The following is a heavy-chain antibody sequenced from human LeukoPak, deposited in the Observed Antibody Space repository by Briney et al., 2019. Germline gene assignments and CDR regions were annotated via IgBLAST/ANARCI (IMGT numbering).Heavy chain of an antibody. V-gene: IGHV1-18*01. CDR3: ARDNIGGVRGVIITYGMDV. D-gene: IGHD3-10*01. CDR1: GYTFTSYG. J-gene: IGHJ6*02. CDR2: ISAYNGNT. Sequence: GASVKVSCKASGYTFTSYGISWVRQAPGQGLEWMGWISAYNGNTNYAQKLQGRVTMTTDTSTSTAYMELRSLRSDDTAVYYCARDNIGGVRGVIITYGMDVWGQGTTVTVSS.